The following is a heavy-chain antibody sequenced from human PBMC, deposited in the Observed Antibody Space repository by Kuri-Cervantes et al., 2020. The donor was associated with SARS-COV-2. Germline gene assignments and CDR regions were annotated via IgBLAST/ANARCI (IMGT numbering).Heavy chain of an antibody. D-gene: IGHD1-26*01. Sequence: ASVKVSCKASGGTFSSYAISWVRQAPGQGLEWMGGFDPEDGETIYAQKFQGRVTMTEDTSTDTAYMELSSLRSEDTAVYYCATVRWQWEPTSHFDYWGQGTLVTVSS. CDR2: FDPEDGET. V-gene: IGHV1-24*01. J-gene: IGHJ4*02. CDR1: GGTFSSYA. CDR3: ATVRWQWEPTSHFDY.